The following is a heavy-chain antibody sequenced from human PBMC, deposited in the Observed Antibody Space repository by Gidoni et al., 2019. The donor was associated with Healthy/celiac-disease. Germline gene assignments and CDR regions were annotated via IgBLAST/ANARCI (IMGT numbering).Heavy chain of an antibody. Sequence: PASGFTFSDHYMDWVRQAPGKGLEWVGRTRNKATSYPTEYAASVKGRFTISRDDSKNSLYLQMKSLKTEDTAVYYCARVPVLWFGELLPDYWGQGTLVTVSS. CDR1: GFTFSDHY. CDR3: ARVPVLWFGELLPDY. V-gene: IGHV3-72*01. D-gene: IGHD3-10*01. CDR2: TRNKATSYPT. J-gene: IGHJ4*02.